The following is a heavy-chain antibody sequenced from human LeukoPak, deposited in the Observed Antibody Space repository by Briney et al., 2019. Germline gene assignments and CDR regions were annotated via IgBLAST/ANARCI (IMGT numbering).Heavy chain of an antibody. CDR2: ISAHNGDT. Sequence: ASVKVSCKAPGYTFTSYGISWVRQAPGQGLEWMGWISAHNGDTNYEEKLQGRVTMTTDTSTSTAYMELRSLRSDNTAVYYCARDKGTVATYYYYYMDVWGKGTTVTVSS. V-gene: IGHV1-18*01. D-gene: IGHD6-19*01. J-gene: IGHJ6*03. CDR1: GYTFTSYG. CDR3: ARDKGTVATYYYYYMDV.